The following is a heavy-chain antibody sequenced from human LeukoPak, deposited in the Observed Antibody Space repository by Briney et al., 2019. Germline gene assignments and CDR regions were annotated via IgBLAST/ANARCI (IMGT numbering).Heavy chain of an antibody. CDR1: GFTVSSNY. CDR3: ARGIGSGEDYGMDV. J-gene: IGHJ6*02. Sequence: GGSLRLSCAASGFTVSSNYMSWVRQAPGKGLGWVSVIYSGGSTYYADSVKGRFTISRDNSKNTLYLQMNSLRAEDTAVYYCARGIGSGEDYGMDVWGQGTTVTVSS. CDR2: IYSGGST. D-gene: IGHD1-26*01. V-gene: IGHV3-66*01.